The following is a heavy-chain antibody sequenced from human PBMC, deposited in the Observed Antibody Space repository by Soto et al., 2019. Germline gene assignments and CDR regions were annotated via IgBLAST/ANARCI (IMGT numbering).Heavy chain of an antibody. CDR1: VFTFISYC. CDR3: VRGTSAWRGMNY. D-gene: IGHD6-19*01. J-gene: IGHJ4*02. V-gene: IGHV3-74*01. Sequence: GWSRRLSWAVSVFTFISYCLHWGRQAPGTGLLWVSRICRDGAGTDYASSVKGRFTTSRDDANNSPYLQMNSLRVDATPMYDCVRGTSAWRGMNYWRQGTLGTVSS. CDR2: ICRDGAGT.